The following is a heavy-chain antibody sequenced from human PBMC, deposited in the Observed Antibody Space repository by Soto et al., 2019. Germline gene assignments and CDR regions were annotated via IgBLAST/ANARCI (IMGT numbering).Heavy chain of an antibody. D-gene: IGHD1-20*01. Sequence: GGSLRLSCAGSGFAFDDHTMHWVRQIPGKRLEWVSLITWDGDSTFYADSVKGRFTISRDSSKNSLFLQMNSLTTEDTGLYYCAKEKNRIFDYWGQGTLVTVSS. CDR2: ITWDGDST. CDR3: AKEKNRIFDY. V-gene: IGHV3-43*01. CDR1: GFAFDDHT. J-gene: IGHJ4*02.